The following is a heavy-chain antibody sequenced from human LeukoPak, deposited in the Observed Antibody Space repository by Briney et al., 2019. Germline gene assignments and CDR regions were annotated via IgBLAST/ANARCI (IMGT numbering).Heavy chain of an antibody. Sequence: GGSLRLSCAASGFTFSNYWMIWVRQAPGKGLEWVANIRGDATIKYYLDSVMGRFTISRDNAKNSLYLQMNSLRAEDTAIYYCTRDANFRDGIAWYDAFDVWGQGTMVTVSS. D-gene: IGHD4/OR15-4a*01. V-gene: IGHV3-7*01. CDR2: IRGDATIK. J-gene: IGHJ3*01. CDR3: TRDANFRDGIAWYDAFDV. CDR1: GFTFSNYW.